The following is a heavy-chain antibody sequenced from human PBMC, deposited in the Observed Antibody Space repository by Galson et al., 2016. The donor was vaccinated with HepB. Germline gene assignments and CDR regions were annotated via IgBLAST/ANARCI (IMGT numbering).Heavy chain of an antibody. D-gene: IGHD3-10*01. CDR3: AKAGQFDYFASH. Sequence: SQRLSCAASGFTFSSYGMHWVRQAPGKGLEWVAVISFDGNNKFYGDSVKGRFTISRDTSTNTLFLQMDSLRLEDTAVYYCAKAGQFDYFASHWGQGTLVTVSS. J-gene: IGHJ4*02. V-gene: IGHV3-30*18. CDR2: ISFDGNNK. CDR1: GFTFSSYG.